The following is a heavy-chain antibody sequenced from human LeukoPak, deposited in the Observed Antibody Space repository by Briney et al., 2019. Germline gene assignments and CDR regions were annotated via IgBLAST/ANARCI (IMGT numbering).Heavy chain of an antibody. CDR1: GYTFTSNY. CDR3: ARAPLYTIFGVVMDYYYYYGMDV. V-gene: IGHV1-46*01. J-gene: IGHJ6*02. Sequence: ASVKVSCKASGYTFTSNYIHWVRQAPGQGLEWMGMIYPRDGSTSYAQKFQGRVTMTRDTSTSTVYMELSSLRSEDTAVYYCARAPLYTIFGVVMDYYYYYGMDVWGQGTTVTVSS. CDR2: IYPRDGST. D-gene: IGHD3-3*01.